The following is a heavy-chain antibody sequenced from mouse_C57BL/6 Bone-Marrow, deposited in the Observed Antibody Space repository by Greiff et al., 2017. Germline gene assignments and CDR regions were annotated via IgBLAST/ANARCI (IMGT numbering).Heavy chain of an antibody. CDR3: ARDYGSRVAWFAY. V-gene: IGHV1-55*01. D-gene: IGHD1-1*01. CDR2: IYPGSGST. J-gene: IGHJ3*01. CDR1: GYTFTSYW. Sequence: QVQLQQPGAELVKPGASVKMSCKASGYTFTSYWITWVKQRPGQGLEWIGDIYPGSGSTNYNEKFKSKATLTVDTSSSTAYMQLSSLTSEDSAVYYWARDYGSRVAWFAYWGQGTLVTVSA.